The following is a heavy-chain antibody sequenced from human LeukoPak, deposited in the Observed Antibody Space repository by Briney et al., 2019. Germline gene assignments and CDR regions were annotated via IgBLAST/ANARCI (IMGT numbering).Heavy chain of an antibody. CDR3: AKGGSSSWYSADAFDI. J-gene: IGHJ3*02. Sequence: GGSLRLSCAASGFTFSDYYMSWIHQAPGKGLEWVSYISSSGSTIYYADSVKGRFTISRDNSKNTLYLQMNSLRAEDTAVYYCAKGGSSSWYSADAFDIWGQGTMVTVSS. CDR2: ISSSGSTI. CDR1: GFTFSDYY. D-gene: IGHD6-13*01. V-gene: IGHV3-11*04.